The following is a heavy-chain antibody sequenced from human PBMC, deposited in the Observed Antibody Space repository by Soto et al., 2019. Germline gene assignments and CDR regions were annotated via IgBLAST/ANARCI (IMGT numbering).Heavy chain of an antibody. CDR1: GFTFSSYA. CDR2: ISYDGSNK. CDR3: ARQYGYVKVVESIVVVIPTPYYYGMDV. D-gene: IGHD3-22*01. V-gene: IGHV3-30-3*01. J-gene: IGHJ6*02. Sequence: PGGSLRLSCAASGFTFSSYAMHWVRQAPGKGLEWVAVISYDGSNKYYADSVKGRFTISRDNSKNTLYLQMNSLRAEDTAVYYCARQYGYVKVVESIVVVIPTPYYYGMDVWGQGTTVTVSS.